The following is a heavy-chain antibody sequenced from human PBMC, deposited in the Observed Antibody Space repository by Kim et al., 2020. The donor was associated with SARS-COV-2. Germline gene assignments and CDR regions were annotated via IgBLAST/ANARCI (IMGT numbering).Heavy chain of an antibody. D-gene: IGHD2-15*01. CDR3: ARASYCSGGSCYGNFDWFDP. V-gene: IGHV5-51*01. CDR1: GYSFTNYW. Sequence: GESLKISCKGSGYSFTNYWIGGVRQMPGKGLEWRGIIHPVDSDTRTSPSFQGQVTTPADTSISTAYLQWSSLKASDTAMYYCARASYCSGGSCYGNFDWFDPWGQGTLVTVSS. CDR2: IHPVDSDT. J-gene: IGHJ5*02.